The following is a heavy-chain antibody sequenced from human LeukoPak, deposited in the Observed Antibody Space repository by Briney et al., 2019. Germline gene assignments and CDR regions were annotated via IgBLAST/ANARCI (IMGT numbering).Heavy chain of an antibody. CDR1: GGSISSYY. CDR3: ARPSHCSSTSCYTFDWYFDF. Sequence: PSETLSLTCTVSGGSISSYYWSWIRQPPGKGLKWIAYISDIGSINYNPSLKSRVTISLDTSKNQFSLKLSSVTAADTAVYYCARPSHCSSTSCYTFDWYFDFWGRGTLVTVSS. J-gene: IGHJ2*01. V-gene: IGHV4-59*08. CDR2: ISDIGSI. D-gene: IGHD2-2*02.